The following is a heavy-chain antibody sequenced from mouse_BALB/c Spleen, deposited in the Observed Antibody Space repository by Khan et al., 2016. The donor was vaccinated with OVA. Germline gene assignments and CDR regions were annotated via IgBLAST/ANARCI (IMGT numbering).Heavy chain of an antibody. CDR1: GYTFTNHH. CDR2: INPYNDYT. Sequence: QVQLQQPGAELVRPGASVRISCKAFGYTFTNHHINWVKQRPGQGLDWIGYINPYNDYTNYNQTFKEKGTLTLDKSSSTDDIKLSSRAATAAAAYYYATRRQHGLMCWFAYWGQGTLVTVSA. D-gene: IGHD1-1*01. CDR3: ATRRQHGLMCWFAY. J-gene: IGHJ3*01. V-gene: IGHV1S126*01.